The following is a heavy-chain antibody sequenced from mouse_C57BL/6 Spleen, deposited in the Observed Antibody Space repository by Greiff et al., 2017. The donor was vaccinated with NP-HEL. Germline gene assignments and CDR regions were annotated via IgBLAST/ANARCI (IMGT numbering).Heavy chain of an antibody. D-gene: IGHD1-1*01. J-gene: IGHJ4*01. CDR2: IHPNSGST. CDR3: ARELKFISTVVPYAMDY. CDR1: GYTFTSYW. Sequence: VQLQQSGAELVKPGASVKLSCKASGYTFTSYWMHWVKQRPGQGLEWIGMIHPNSGSTNYNEKFKSKATLTVDKSSSTAYMQLSSLTSEDSAVYYCARELKFISTVVPYAMDYWGKGTSVTVAS. V-gene: IGHV1-64*01.